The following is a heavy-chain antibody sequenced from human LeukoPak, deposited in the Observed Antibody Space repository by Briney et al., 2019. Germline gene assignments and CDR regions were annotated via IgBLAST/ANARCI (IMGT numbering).Heavy chain of an antibody. V-gene: IGHV4-61*08. CDR3: ARDLYIAAAGTGSYYYYGMDV. CDR2: IYYSGST. D-gene: IGHD6-13*01. Sequence: PSETLSLTCTVSGGSISSGGYYWSWIRQPPGKGLEWFGYIYYSGSTNYNPSLKSRVTISVDTSKNQFSLKLSSVTAADTAVYYCARDLYIAAAGTGSYYYYGMDVWGQGTTVTVSS. J-gene: IGHJ6*02. CDR1: GGSISSGGYY.